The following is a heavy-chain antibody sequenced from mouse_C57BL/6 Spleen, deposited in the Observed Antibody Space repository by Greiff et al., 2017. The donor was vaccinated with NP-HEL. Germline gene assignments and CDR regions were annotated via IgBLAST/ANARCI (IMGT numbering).Heavy chain of an antibody. J-gene: IGHJ3*01. CDR1: GYSITSGYY. CDR2: ISYDGSN. D-gene: IGHD1-1*01. Sequence: DVKLVESGPGLVKPSQSLSLTCSVTGYSITSGYYWNWIRQFPGNKLEWMGYISYDGSNNYNPSLKNRISITRDTSKNQFFLKLNSVTTEDTATYYCAKLRFFFAYWGQGTLVTVSA. CDR3: AKLRFFFAY. V-gene: IGHV3-6*01.